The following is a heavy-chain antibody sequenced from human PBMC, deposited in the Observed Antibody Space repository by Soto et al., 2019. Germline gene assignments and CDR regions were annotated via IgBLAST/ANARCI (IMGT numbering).Heavy chain of an antibody. CDR2: LYWDDDE. D-gene: IGHD3-16*01. CDR3: AHRPRGLTYFFDY. Sequence: QITLNESGPTLVKPTQTLTLTCTFYGFSLSTGGVDVGWIRQPPGKALEWLALLYWDDDERYSPSLMSRLTITKDTSKNQVFLTMTNVDPVDTATYYCAHRPRGLTYFFDYWGQGTLVTVSS. CDR1: GFSLSTGGVD. J-gene: IGHJ4*02. V-gene: IGHV2-5*02.